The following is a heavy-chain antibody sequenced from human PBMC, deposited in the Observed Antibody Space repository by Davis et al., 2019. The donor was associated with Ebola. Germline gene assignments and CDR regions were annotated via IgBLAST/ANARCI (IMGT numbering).Heavy chain of an antibody. CDR1: GYTFTSYY. Sequence: SVKVSCKASGYTFTSYYMHWVRQAPGQGLEWMGWIHPNNGDTNHAQKFQGRVTMTRDTSISTAYMELSRLRSDDTAVYYCARDGADCSGGTCQAYFDYWGQGTLVTVSS. CDR2: IHPNNGDT. J-gene: IGHJ4*02. V-gene: IGHV1-2*02. CDR3: ARDGADCSGGTCQAYFDY. D-gene: IGHD2-15*01.